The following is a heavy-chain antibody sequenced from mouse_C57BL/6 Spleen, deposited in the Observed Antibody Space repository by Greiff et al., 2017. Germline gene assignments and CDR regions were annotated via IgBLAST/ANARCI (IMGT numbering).Heavy chain of an antibody. V-gene: IGHV7-3*01. CDR1: GFTFTDYY. CDR3: ARSNLGYFDV. J-gene: IGHJ1*03. D-gene: IGHD2-5*01. CDR2: IRNKANGYTT. Sequence: EVKLMESGGGLVQPGGSLSLSCAASGFTFTDYYMSWVRQPPGKALEWLGFIRNKANGYTTEYSASVKGRFTISRDNSQSILYLQMNALRAEDSATYCCARSNLGYFDVWGTGTTVTVSS.